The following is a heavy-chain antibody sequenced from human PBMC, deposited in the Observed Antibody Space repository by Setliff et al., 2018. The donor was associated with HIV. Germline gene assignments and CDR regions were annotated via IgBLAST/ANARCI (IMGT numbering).Heavy chain of an antibody. CDR2: LSSNGNS. J-gene: IGHJ4*02. CDR1: GGSISRSTYY. CDR3: ARDDTVVRGHIDY. Sequence: SETLSLTCAIFGGSISRSTYYWGWIRQPPGKGLEWIGALSSNGNSYYNPSYKSRVTISIDSSKNLFSLRLNSLTAADTAVYYCARDDTVVRGHIDYWGQGTLVTVSS. V-gene: IGHV4-39*07. D-gene: IGHD3-10*01.